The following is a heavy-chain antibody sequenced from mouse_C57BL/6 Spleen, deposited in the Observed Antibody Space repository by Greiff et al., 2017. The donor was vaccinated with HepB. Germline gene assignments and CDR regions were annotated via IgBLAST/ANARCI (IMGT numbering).Heavy chain of an antibody. J-gene: IGHJ4*01. D-gene: IGHD1-1*02. CDR1: GFTFSDYG. Sequence: EVMLVESGGGLVKPGGSLKLSCAASGFTFSDYGMHWVRQAPEKGLEWVAYISSGSSTIYYADTVKGRSTISRDNAKNTLFLQMTSLRSEDTAMYYWARPWSGDYAMDYWGQVTSVTVSS. V-gene: IGHV5-17*01. CDR3: ARPWSGDYAMDY. CDR2: ISSGSSTI.